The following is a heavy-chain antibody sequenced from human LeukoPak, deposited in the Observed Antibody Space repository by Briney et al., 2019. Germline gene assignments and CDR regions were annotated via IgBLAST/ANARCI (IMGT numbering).Heavy chain of an antibody. D-gene: IGHD3-9*01. CDR3: ARGPEHYDILTGIDY. CDR1: GGSFSGYY. J-gene: IGHJ4*02. V-gene: IGHV4-34*01. Sequence: SETLSLTCAVYGGSFSGYYWSWIRQPPGKGLEWIGEINHSGSTYYNPSLKGRVTISVDTSKNQFSLKLSSVTAADTAVYYCARGPEHYDILTGIDYWGQGTLVTVSS. CDR2: INHSGST.